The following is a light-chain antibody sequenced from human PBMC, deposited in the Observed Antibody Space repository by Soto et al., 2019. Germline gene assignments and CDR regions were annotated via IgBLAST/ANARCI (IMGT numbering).Light chain of an antibody. Sequence: DIQMTQSPSTLSASVGDRVTITCRASQTISSSLAWYQQKPGKAPKVLIYKASTLKSGVPSRFSGSRSGTEFTLTISSLQPDDFANYYCQQYNSYWTFGQGTKVDIK. CDR1: QTISSS. CDR3: QQYNSYWT. CDR2: KAS. V-gene: IGKV1-5*03. J-gene: IGKJ1*01.